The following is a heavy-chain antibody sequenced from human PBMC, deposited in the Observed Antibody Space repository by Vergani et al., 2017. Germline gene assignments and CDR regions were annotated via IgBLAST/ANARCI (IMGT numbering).Heavy chain of an antibody. CDR2: INHSGST. CDR1: GGSFSGYY. J-gene: IGHJ6*03. CDR3: ARGRGRYYYYMDV. Sequence: QVQLQQWGAGLLKPSETLSLTCAVYGGSFSGYYWSWIRQPPGKGLEWIGEINHSGSTNYNPSLKSRVTISVDTSKNQFSLKLSSVTAADTAVYYCARGRGRYYYYMDVWGKGTTVTVSS. V-gene: IGHV4-34*01.